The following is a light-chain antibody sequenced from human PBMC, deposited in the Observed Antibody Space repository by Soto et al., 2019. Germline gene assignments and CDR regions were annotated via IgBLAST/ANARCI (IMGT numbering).Light chain of an antibody. J-gene: IGLJ1*01. CDR3: QSYDSSLSGWV. Sequence: QSALTQPASVSGSPGQSITISCTGTGNDVGGYKYVSWYQHHPGKAPKLIIYEGTERPSGVSHRFSGSKSANTASLTISGLQAEDEADYYCQSYDSSLSGWVFGTGTKVTVL. CDR2: EGT. CDR1: GNDVGGYKY. V-gene: IGLV2-14*01.